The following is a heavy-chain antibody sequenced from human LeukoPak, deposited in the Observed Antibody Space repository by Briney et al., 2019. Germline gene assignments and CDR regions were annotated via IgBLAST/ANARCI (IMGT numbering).Heavy chain of an antibody. Sequence: GGSLRLSCAVSGFTFSNYAIHWVRQAPGKGLEWVAFISYDGSIKYYADSVKGRFTISRDNSQNTLDLQMNSLRAEDTAVYYRARDLSERYSTDYWGQGTLVTVSS. CDR2: ISYDGSIK. D-gene: IGHD1-26*01. CDR3: ARDLSERYSTDY. CDR1: GFTFSNYA. V-gene: IGHV3-30-3*01. J-gene: IGHJ4*02.